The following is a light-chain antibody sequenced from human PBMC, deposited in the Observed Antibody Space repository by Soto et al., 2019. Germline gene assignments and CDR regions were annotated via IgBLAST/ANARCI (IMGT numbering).Light chain of an antibody. CDR2: AAS. CDR3: QQSCSTPIA. J-gene: IGKJ4*01. CDR1: QDISSY. Sequence: EIQMTQSPSSLSASGGDRATITCQASQDISSYLTWYQQKPVQAPSLLIYAASNRATGIPSRFSGSGSGTDFTLTISSLQLEDFAAYYCQQSCSTPIAFGGGTKVDIK. V-gene: IGKV1-39*01.